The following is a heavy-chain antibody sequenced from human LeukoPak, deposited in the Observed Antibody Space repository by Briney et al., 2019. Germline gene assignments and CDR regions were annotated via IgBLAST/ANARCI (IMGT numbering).Heavy chain of an antibody. D-gene: IGHD3-22*01. V-gene: IGHV3-23*01. CDR1: GFTFSSYA. CDR3: AKAGYYDSSGYFDY. CDR2: IRGSGGST. J-gene: IGHJ4*02. Sequence: GGSLRLSCAASGFTFSSYAMSWVRQAPGKGLEWVSAIRGSGGSTYYADSVKGRFTISRDNSKNTLYLQMNSLRAEDTAVYYCAKAGYYDSSGYFDYWGQGTLVTVSS.